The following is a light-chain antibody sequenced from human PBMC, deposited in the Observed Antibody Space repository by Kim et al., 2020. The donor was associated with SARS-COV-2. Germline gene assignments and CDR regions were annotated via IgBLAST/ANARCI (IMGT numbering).Light chain of an antibody. V-gene: IGLV3-19*01. CDR3: NSRDSNDNVV. CDR2: GKN. J-gene: IGLJ2*01. CDR1: SLRRYY. Sequence: VALGQTVSSTCQGDSLRRYYATWYQQKPGQAPILVIYGKNNRPSGIPDRFSGSSSGNTASLTITGTQAGDEADYYCNSRDSNDNVVFGGGTQLTVL.